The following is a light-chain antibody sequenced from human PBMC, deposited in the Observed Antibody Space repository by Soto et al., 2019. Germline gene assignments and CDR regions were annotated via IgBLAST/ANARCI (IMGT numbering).Light chain of an antibody. J-gene: IGKJ4*01. CDR3: LHRYNWPLT. V-gene: IGKV3-11*01. CDR2: DAS. Sequence: EIVLTQSPATLSLSPGERATLSCRASQSVSSYLAWYQHKPGQAPRLLIYDASNRATGVPARFSGSGSGTDFTLTISRLEPEDSAVYYCLHRYNWPLTFGGGTKVEIK. CDR1: QSVSSY.